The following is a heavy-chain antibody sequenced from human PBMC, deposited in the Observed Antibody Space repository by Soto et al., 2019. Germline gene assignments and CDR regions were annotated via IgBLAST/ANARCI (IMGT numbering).Heavy chain of an antibody. CDR1: GFTFSDYY. J-gene: IGHJ4*02. D-gene: IGHD3-22*01. CDR3: AREISPLITMIVVAPPDY. CDR2: ISSSGSTI. Sequence: GGSLRLSCAASGFTFSDYYMSWIRQAPGKGLEWVSYISSSGSTIYYADSVKGRFTISRDNAKNSLYLQMNSLRAEDTAVYYCAREISPLITMIVVAPPDYWGQGTLVTVSS. V-gene: IGHV3-11*01.